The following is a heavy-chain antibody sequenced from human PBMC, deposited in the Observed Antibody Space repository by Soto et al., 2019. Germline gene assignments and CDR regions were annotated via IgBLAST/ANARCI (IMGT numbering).Heavy chain of an antibody. CDR2: ISYSGST. CDR1: GGSISSYY. J-gene: IGHJ5*01. D-gene: IGHD2-8*01. V-gene: IGHV4-59*04. Sequence: SSETLSLTCTVSGGSISSYYWSWIRQHPGTGLEWIGHISYSGSTYYNTSLKSRITINPDTSNNQLSLQLNSVTPDDTAVYYCARLIGNSWLDSWGQGTLVTVSS. CDR3: ARLIGNSWLDS.